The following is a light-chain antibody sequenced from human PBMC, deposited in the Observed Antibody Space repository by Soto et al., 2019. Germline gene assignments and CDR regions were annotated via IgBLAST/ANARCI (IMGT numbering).Light chain of an antibody. CDR2: AAS. Sequence: IQMTQSPSSLSASVGDRVTITCRASQSISSNLNWYQQKPGKAPKLLIYAASNLQTGVPSRFSGSGFGTDFTLTISSLQPEDFATYYCLQDHNYPWTFGQGTKVDIK. V-gene: IGKV1-6*01. CDR1: QSISSN. J-gene: IGKJ1*01. CDR3: LQDHNYPWT.